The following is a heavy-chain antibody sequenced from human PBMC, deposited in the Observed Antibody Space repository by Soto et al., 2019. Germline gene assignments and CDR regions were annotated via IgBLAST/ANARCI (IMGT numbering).Heavy chain of an antibody. D-gene: IGHD3-22*01. CDR1: GFTFSSYA. CDR3: AKYQPMTQPRPYFDY. Sequence: EVQLLESGGDLIQPGGSLRLSCAASGFTFSSYAMSWVRQAPGKGLGWVSAISSSAGSTFYADSVKGRFTISRDNSRNILYLQMNSLRAEDTAIYYCAKYQPMTQPRPYFDYWGQGTLVTLSS. J-gene: IGHJ4*02. V-gene: IGHV3-23*01. CDR2: ISSSAGST.